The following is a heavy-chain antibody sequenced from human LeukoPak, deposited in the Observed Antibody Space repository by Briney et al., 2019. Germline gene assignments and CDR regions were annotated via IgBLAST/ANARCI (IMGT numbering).Heavy chain of an antibody. Sequence: PGGSLRLSCAASGFSFSGHWMHWARQLPGKGLVWVSRISPTGSTTSYADSVKGRFTISRDNSKNTLYLQMNSLRAEDTAVYYCARETGSAIGSTDFDYWGQGTLSPSPQ. CDR2: ISPTGSTT. V-gene: IGHV3-74*01. J-gene: IGHJ4*02. CDR1: GFSFSGHW. D-gene: IGHD4-17*01. CDR3: ARETGSAIGSTDFDY.